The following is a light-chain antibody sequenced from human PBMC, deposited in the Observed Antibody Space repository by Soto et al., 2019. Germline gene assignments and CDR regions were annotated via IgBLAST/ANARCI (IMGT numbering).Light chain of an antibody. V-gene: IGKV1-5*01. Sequence: DIQMTQSPSTLSASVGDRVTITCRASQSINRWLAWYQQKPGKAPKLLIYAASTLQSGVQSRFSGSGSGTDFTLTIRCLQSEDFATYYCKQYYSYPRTVGQGTKVDI. CDR2: AAS. J-gene: IGKJ1*01. CDR3: KQYYSYPRT. CDR1: QSINRW.